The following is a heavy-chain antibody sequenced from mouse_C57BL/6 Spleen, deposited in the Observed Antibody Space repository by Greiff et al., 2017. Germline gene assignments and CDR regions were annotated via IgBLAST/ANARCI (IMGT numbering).Heavy chain of an antibody. V-gene: IGHV5-9-1*02. CDR3: TRGHDDCYLFAY. CDR1: GFTFSSYA. CDR2: ISSGGDYI. D-gene: IGHD2-4*01. J-gene: IGHJ3*01. Sequence: EVKLVESGDGLVKPGGSLKLSCAASGFTFSSYALSWVRQTPEKRLEWVAYISSGGDYIYYADTVKGRFTISRDHARNTLYLQMSSLKSEDTAMYYCTRGHDDCYLFAYWGQGTLVTVSA.